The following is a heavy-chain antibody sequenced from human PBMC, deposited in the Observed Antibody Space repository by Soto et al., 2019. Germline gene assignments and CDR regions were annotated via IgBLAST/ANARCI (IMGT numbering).Heavy chain of an antibody. J-gene: IGHJ6*02. CDR1: GGSISSGDYY. D-gene: IGHD6-19*01. CDR3: ARAKGIAVAEDYYYYGMDV. V-gene: IGHV4-30-4*01. Sequence: PSETLSLTCTVSGGSISSGDYYWSWIRQPPGKGLEWIGYIYYSGSTYYNPSLKSRVTISVDKSKNQFSLKLNSVTAADTAVYYCARAKGIAVAEDYYYYGMDVWGQGTTVTVSS. CDR2: IYYSGST.